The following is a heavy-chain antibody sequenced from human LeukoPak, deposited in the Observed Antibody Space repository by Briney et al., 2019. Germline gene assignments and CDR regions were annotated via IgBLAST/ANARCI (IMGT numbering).Heavy chain of an antibody. CDR2: TRNKANSYTT. CDR1: GFTFSDHY. V-gene: IGHV3-72*01. J-gene: IGHJ4*02. D-gene: IGHD5-18*01. Sequence: GGSLRLSCAASGFTFSDHYMDWVRQAPGKGLEWVGRTRNKANSYTTEYAASVKGRFTISRGDSKNSLYLQMNSLKTEDTAVYYCASITLRGYSYGYDYWGQGTLVTVSS. CDR3: ASITLRGYSYGYDY.